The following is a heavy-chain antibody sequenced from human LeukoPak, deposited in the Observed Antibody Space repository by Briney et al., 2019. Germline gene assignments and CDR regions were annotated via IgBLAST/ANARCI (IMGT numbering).Heavy chain of an antibody. D-gene: IGHD6-13*01. CDR2: FDPEDGET. CDR3: AILAAAGPLVDFDL. Sequence: ASVKVSCKVSGYTLTELSMHWVRQAPGKGLEWMGGFDPEDGETIYAQKFQGRVTMTEDTSTDTAYMALSSLRSEDTAVYYCAILAAAGPLVDFDLWGRGTLVTVSS. J-gene: IGHJ2*01. V-gene: IGHV1-24*01. CDR1: GYTLTELS.